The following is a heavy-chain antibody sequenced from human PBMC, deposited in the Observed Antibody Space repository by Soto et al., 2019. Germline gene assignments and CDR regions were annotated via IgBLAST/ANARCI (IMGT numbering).Heavy chain of an antibody. CDR3: AKGMYYYDSSGYRLFDY. J-gene: IGHJ4*02. D-gene: IGHD3-22*01. CDR1: GVTFSNNA. CDR2: ISVSGGST. V-gene: IGHV3-23*01. Sequence: GGSLRLSCVASGVTFSNNAMNWVRQAPGKGLEWVSGISVSGGSTYYADSVKGRFTVSRDNSKNTVFLQMNSLRAEDTAVYFCAKGMYYYDSSGYRLFDYWGQGTLVTVSS.